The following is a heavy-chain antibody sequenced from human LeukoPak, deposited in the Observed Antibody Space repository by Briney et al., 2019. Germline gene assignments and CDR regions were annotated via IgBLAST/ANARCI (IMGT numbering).Heavy chain of an antibody. Sequence: ASVKVSCKASGYTFTSYGISWVRQAPGQGLEWMGWISAYNGNTNYAQKLQGRVTMTTDTSTSTAYMELRSLRSDDTAVYYCASGPSIAARPRRYYYYGMDVRGQGTTVTVSS. V-gene: IGHV1-18*01. D-gene: IGHD6-6*01. CDR2: ISAYNGNT. CDR3: ASGPSIAARPRRYYYYGMDV. CDR1: GYTFTSYG. J-gene: IGHJ6*02.